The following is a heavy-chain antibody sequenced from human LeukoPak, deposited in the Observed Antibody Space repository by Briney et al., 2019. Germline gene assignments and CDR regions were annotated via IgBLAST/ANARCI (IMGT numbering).Heavy chain of an antibody. CDR2: INHSGST. J-gene: IGHJ4*02. D-gene: IGHD3-3*01. V-gene: IGHV4-34*01. Sequence: SETLSLTCAVYGGSFSGYYWSWIRQPPGKGLEWIGEINHSGSTNYNPSLKSRVTISPDTSKNQFSLKLSFVTAADTAVYYCARNITIFGVVKSRGQGTLVTVSS. CDR1: GGSFSGYY. CDR3: ARNITIFGVVKS.